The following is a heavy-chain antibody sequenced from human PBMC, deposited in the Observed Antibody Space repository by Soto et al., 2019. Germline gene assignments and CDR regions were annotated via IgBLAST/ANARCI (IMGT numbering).Heavy chain of an antibody. V-gene: IGHV1-18*01. J-gene: IGHJ6*02. CDR2: ISAYNGNT. Sequence: GASVKVSCKASGYTFTSYGISWVRQAPGQGLEWMGWISAYNGNTNYAQKLQGRVTMTTDTSTSTAYMELRSLRSDDTAVYYCAVDPDVLVRGVNLPYGMDVWGQGTTVTVSS. CDR1: GYTFTSYG. D-gene: IGHD3-10*01. CDR3: AVDPDVLVRGVNLPYGMDV.